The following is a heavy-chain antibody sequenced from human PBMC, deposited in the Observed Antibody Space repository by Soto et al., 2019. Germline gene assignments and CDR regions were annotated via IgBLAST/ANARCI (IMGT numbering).Heavy chain of an antibody. CDR1: GGTFSSYA. Sequence: QVQLVQSGAEVKKPGSSVKVSCKASGGTFSSYAISWVRQAPGQGLEWMGGIIPIFGTANYAQKFQGRVTITADESTNTAYMELSSVRSEDRGVYYCARGRDGFSAVDPWGQGTMVTVSS. CDR2: IIPIFGTA. V-gene: IGHV1-69*01. J-gene: IGHJ5*02. D-gene: IGHD3-3*01. CDR3: ARGRDGFSAVDP.